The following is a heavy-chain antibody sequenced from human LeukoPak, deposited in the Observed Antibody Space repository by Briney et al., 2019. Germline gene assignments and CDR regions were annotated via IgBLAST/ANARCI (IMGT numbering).Heavy chain of an antibody. D-gene: IGHD6-13*01. CDR3: ARAAGGGYFDF. CDR1: DYSFTSYG. V-gene: IGHV1-18*01. CDR2: ISAYNSNT. J-gene: IGHJ4*02. Sequence: ASVKVSCKASDYSFTSYGISWVRQAPGQGLEWMGWISAYNSNTNYAQNLQGRVTMTTDTSTSTVYLDLRSLRSDDTAVYYCARAAGGGYFDFWGQGTLVTVSS.